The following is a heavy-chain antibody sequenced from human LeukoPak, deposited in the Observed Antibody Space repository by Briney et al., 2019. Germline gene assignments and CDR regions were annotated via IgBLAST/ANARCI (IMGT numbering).Heavy chain of an antibody. CDR2: ISYDGSNK. CDR3: AKAPEGRYFDWFPKIDY. Sequence: PGGSLRLSCAASGFTFSSYWMSWVRQAPGKGLEWVAVISYDGSNKYYADSVKGRFTISRDNSKNTLYLQMNSLRAEDTAVYYCAKAPEGRYFDWFPKIDYWGQGTLVTVSS. D-gene: IGHD3-9*01. V-gene: IGHV3-30*18. J-gene: IGHJ4*02. CDR1: GFTFSSYW.